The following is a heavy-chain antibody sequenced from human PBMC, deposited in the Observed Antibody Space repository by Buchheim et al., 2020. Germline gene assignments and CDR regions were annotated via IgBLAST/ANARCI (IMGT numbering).Heavy chain of an antibody. J-gene: IGHJ4*02. D-gene: IGHD1-26*01. V-gene: IGHV3-30*04. CDR3: ASDIGGGYEEVDY. Sequence: QVQLVESGGGVVQPGRSLRLSCAASGFTFSSYAMHWVRQAPGKGLEWVAVISYDGSNKYYADSVKGRFTISRDNSKNTLYLQMNSLRAEDTAVYYCASDIGGGYEEVDYWGQGTL. CDR1: GFTFSSYA. CDR2: ISYDGSNK.